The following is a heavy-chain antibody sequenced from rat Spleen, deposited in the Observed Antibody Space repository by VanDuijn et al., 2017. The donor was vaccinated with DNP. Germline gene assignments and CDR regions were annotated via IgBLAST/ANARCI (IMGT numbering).Heavy chain of an antibody. J-gene: IGHJ2*01. V-gene: IGHV5S23*01. CDR3: ARHYGYNYFDY. CDR1: GFTFSDYN. CDR2: IGSDAYAP. Sequence: EVQLVESGGGLEEPGGSLKLSCVVSGFTFSDYNMAWVRQAPTKGLEWVAYIGSDAYAPYYGDSVKGRFAISRDNAKSTLYLQMDSLRSEDTATYYCARHYGYNYFDYWGQGVMVTVSS. D-gene: IGHD1-9*01.